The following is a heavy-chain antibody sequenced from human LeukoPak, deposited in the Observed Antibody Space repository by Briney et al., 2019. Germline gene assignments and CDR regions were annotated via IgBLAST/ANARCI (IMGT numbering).Heavy chain of an antibody. CDR2: ISYDGSNK. CDR3: AREYSGSYYGYFDY. D-gene: IGHD1-26*01. Sequence: GGSLRLSCAASGFTFSSYAMHCVRQAPGKGLEWVAVISYDGSNKYYADSVKGRFTISRDNSKNTLYLQMNSLRAEDTAVYYCAREYSGSYYGYFDYWGQGTLVTVSS. CDR1: GFTFSSYA. V-gene: IGHV3-30*04. J-gene: IGHJ4*02.